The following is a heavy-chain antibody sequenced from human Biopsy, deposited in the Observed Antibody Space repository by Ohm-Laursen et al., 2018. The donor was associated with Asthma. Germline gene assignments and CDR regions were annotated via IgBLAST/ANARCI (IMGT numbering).Heavy chain of an antibody. Sequence: SLRLSCAASGFTFSSFGMHWVRQTPAKGLEWVAVISFDGSNKYYADSVKGRFTTSRDNSKNTLYLQMNSLRAEDTAVYYCARDIVATMIGYYYYGMDVWGQGTTVTVSS. J-gene: IGHJ6*02. D-gene: IGHD5-12*01. CDR1: GFTFSSFG. CDR2: ISFDGSNK. CDR3: ARDIVATMIGYYYYGMDV. V-gene: IGHV3-30*03.